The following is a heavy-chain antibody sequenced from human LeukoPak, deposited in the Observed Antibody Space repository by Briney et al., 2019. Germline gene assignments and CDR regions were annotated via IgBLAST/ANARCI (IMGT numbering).Heavy chain of an antibody. D-gene: IGHD7-27*01. CDR2: VHYSGTT. V-gene: IGHV4-59*08. J-gene: IGHJ3*02. CDR1: GGSLSSYY. CDR3: ARNENWGSSKGDSFHI. Sequence: SETLSLTCTVSGGSLSSYYWIWIRQPPGKGLEWIGYVHYSGTTTYNPSLKSRVTISVDTPKNQFSLKLSSVTAADTAVYYCARNENWGSSKGDSFHIWGQGKMVTVSS.